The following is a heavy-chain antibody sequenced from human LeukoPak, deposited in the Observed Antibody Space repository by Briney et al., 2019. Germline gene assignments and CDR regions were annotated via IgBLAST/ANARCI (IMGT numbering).Heavy chain of an antibody. CDR1: GYTFTSYD. D-gene: IGHD3-3*01. V-gene: IGHV1-8*01. CDR2: MNPNSGNT. Sequence: GASVKVSCKASGYTFTSYDINWVRQATGQGLEWMGWMNPNSGNTGYAQKFQGRVTMTRNTSISTAYMELSSLRSEDTAVYYCARGHYDFWSGYPIPQYYYYGMDVWGQGTTVTVS. J-gene: IGHJ6*02. CDR3: ARGHYDFWSGYPIPQYYYYGMDV.